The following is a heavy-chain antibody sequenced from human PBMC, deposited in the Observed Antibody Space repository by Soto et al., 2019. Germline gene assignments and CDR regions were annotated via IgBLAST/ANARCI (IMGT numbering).Heavy chain of an antibody. CDR2: IWYDGSNK. V-gene: IGHV3-33*01. D-gene: IGHD2-2*02. CDR1: GFTFSSYG. Sequence: PVGSLRLSCAASGFTFSSYGMHWVRQAPGKGLEWVAVIWYDGSNKYYADSVKGRFTISRDNSKNTLYLQMNSLRAEDTAVYYCARARCSSTSCYIFDYWGQGTLVTVSS. CDR3: ARARCSSTSCYIFDY. J-gene: IGHJ4*02.